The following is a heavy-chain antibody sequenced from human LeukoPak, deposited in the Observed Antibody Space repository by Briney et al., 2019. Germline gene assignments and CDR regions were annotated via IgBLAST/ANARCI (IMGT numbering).Heavy chain of an antibody. V-gene: IGHV3-7*02. CDR2: IKQDGSEK. CDR3: AHSGFEYYFDY. D-gene: IGHD6-13*01. J-gene: IGHJ4*02. CDR1: GFTFSTFW. Sequence: GGSLRLSCAASGFTFSTFWMSWVRQAPGKGLEWVANIKQDGSEKYYVDSVKGRFTISRDNAKNTLYLQMNSLRAEDTAVYYCAHSGFEYYFDYWGQGTLVTVSS.